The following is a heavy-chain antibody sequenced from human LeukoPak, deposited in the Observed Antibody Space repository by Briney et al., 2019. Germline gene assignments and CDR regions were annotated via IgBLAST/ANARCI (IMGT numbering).Heavy chain of an antibody. CDR1: GFTFSSYA. Sequence: GGSLRLSCAASGFTFSSYAMHWVRQAPGKGLEWVAVISYDGSNKYYADSVKGRFTISRDNSKNTLYLQMNSLRAEDTAVYYCARASYDYYDSSGSTPGAFDIWGQGTMVTVSS. J-gene: IGHJ3*02. CDR3: ARASYDYYDSSGSTPGAFDI. D-gene: IGHD3-22*01. CDR2: ISYDGSNK. V-gene: IGHV3-30-3*01.